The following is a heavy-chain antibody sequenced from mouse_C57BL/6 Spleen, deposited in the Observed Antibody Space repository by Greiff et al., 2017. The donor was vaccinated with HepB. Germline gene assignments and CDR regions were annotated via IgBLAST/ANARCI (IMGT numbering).Heavy chain of an antibody. D-gene: IGHD6-2*01. CDR3: ATEFSGGGFAY. V-gene: IGHV2-6*01. CDR2: IWGVGST. Sequence: VQLVESGPGLVAPSQSLSITCTVSGFSLTSYGVDWVRQSPGKGLEWLGVIWGVGSTNYNSALKSRLSISKDNSKSQVFLKMNSLQTDDTAMYYCATEFSGGGFAYWGQGTLVTVSA. CDR1: GFSLTSYG. J-gene: IGHJ3*01.